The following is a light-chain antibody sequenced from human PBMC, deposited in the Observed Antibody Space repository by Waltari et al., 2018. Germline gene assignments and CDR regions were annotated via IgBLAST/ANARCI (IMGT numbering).Light chain of an antibody. CDR1: QTVLYSSNNKNY. CDR2: WAS. Sequence: DIVMTQSPDSLAVSLGERATINCKSSQTVLYSSNNKNYFAWYQQKPGQPPKRVIYWASTRESGVPDRFSASGSGTDFNFTISSLQAEDVAVYYCQQYYTSPYTFAQGTKLEI. V-gene: IGKV4-1*01. CDR3: QQYYTSPYT. J-gene: IGKJ2*01.